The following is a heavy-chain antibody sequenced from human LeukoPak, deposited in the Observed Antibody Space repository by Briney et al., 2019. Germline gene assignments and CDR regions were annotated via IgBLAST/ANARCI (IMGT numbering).Heavy chain of an antibody. V-gene: IGHV1-69*04. CDR2: IIPILGIA. J-gene: IGHJ4*02. CDR1: GGTFSSYA. CDR3: AREDYYYDSSGYYLYYFDY. D-gene: IGHD3-22*01. Sequence: SVTVSCKASGGTFSSYAISWVRQAPGQGLEWMGRIIPILGIANYAQKFQGRVTITADKSTSTAYMELSSLRSEDTAVYYCAREDYYYDSSGYYLYYFDYWGQGTLVTVSS.